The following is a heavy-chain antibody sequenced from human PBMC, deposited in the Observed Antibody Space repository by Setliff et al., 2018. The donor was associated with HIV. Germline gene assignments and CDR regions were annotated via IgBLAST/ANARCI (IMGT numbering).Heavy chain of an antibody. D-gene: IGHD3-22*01. CDR2: IYPNDFDT. Sequence: GESLKISCKGSGYTFTNYWIGWVRQMPGKGLECMGIIYPNDFDTKYSPSFQGQVTISADRSTNTAYLEWSSLKASDTAMYYCAKAGRGIYYTGGYYYDGFDVWGRGTMVTVSS. CDR1: GYTFTNYW. CDR3: AKAGRGIYYTGGYYYDGFDV. V-gene: IGHV5-51*01. J-gene: IGHJ3*01.